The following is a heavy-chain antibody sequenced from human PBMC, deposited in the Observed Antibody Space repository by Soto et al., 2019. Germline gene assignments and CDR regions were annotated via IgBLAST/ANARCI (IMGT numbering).Heavy chain of an antibody. CDR2: IIPIFGTA. D-gene: IGHD1-7*01. V-gene: IGHV1-69*13. CDR1: GGTFSSYA. CDR3: ARFLSSITGTTFDY. J-gene: IGHJ4*02. Sequence: GASVKVSCKASGGTFSSYAISWVLQAPGQGLEWMGGIIPIFGTANYAQKFQGRVTITADESTSTAYMELSSLRSEDTAVYYCARFLSSITGTTFDYWGQGTLVSVSS.